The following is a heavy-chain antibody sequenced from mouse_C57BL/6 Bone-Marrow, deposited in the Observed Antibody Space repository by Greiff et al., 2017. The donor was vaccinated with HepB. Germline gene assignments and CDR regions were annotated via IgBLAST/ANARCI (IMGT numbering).Heavy chain of an antibody. V-gene: IGHV1-81*01. CDR2: IYPRSGNT. J-gene: IGHJ4*01. D-gene: IGHD1-1*01. CDR1: GYTFTSYG. Sequence: VNVVESGAELARPGASVKLSCKASGYTFTSYGISWVKQRTGQGLEWIGEIYPRSGNTYYNEKFKGKATLTADKSSSTAYMELRSLTSEDSAVYFCEPYYYGSSYGAMDYWGQGTSVTVSS. CDR3: EPYYYGSSYGAMDY.